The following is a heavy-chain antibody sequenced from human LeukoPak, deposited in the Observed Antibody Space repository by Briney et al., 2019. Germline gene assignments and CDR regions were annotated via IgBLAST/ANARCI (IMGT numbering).Heavy chain of an antibody. CDR1: GFTFSSYW. V-gene: IGHV3-7*03. Sequence: GGSLRLSCAASGFTFSSYWMNWARQAPGKGLEWVASINHNGNVNYYVDSVKGRFTISRDNAKNSLYLQMNNLRAEDTALYYCTKAHSTPPGGDYYFDYWGQGTLVTVSS. CDR2: INHNGNVN. J-gene: IGHJ4*02. D-gene: IGHD3-16*01. CDR3: TKAHSTPPGGDYYFDY.